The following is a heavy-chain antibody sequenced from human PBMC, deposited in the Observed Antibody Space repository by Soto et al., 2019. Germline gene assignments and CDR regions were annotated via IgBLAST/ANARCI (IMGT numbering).Heavy chain of an antibody. V-gene: IGHV1-18*01. D-gene: IGHD3-10*01. CDR3: AGSGPPAGY. CDR1: GYTFTSYA. Sequence: QVQLGQSGAEVKKPGASVKVSGKASGYTFTSYAISWVRKAPGQGLEGMGWISAYNGNKNYAQKLQGRVTMTTATSTSTAYMELRSRSSDDTAVEYCAGSGPPAGYWGRGTLVTVS. J-gene: IGHJ4*02. CDR2: ISAYNGNK.